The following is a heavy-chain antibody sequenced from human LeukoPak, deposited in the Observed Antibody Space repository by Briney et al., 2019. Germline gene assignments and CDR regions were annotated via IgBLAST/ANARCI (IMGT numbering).Heavy chain of an antibody. Sequence: PGGSLRLSCAASGFTFSYYGMHWVRQAPGKGLEWVAVIWYDGSNKYYADSVKGRFTISRDNSKNTLYLQMNSLRAEDTAVYYCARGDIVVVPAGDYFEYWGQGTLVTVSS. D-gene: IGHD2-2*01. V-gene: IGHV3-33*01. CDR3: ARGDIVVVPAGDYFEY. CDR1: GFTFSYYG. J-gene: IGHJ4*02. CDR2: IWYDGSNK.